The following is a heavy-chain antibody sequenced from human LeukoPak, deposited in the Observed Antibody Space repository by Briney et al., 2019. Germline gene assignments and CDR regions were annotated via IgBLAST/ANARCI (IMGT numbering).Heavy chain of an antibody. V-gene: IGHV3-49*03. CDR2: IRNRAHGGTT. J-gene: IGHJ5*02. D-gene: IGHD1-1*01. CDR1: GFTFADYY. Sequence: GGSLRLSCTGSGFTFADYYIHWIHQAPGKGLEWVSFIRNRAHGGTTEYAASVKGRFTISRDNSKSIAFLQLDSVTIEDTAVYYCTRDSHGNNWFDPWGQGTLVTVSS. CDR3: TRDSHGNNWFDP.